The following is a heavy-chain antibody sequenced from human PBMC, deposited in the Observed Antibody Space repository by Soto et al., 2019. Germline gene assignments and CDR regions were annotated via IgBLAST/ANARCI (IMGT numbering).Heavy chain of an antibody. CDR1: GGSISSYY. Sequence: QVQLQESGPGLVKPSETLSLTCTVSGGSISSYYWSWIRQPPGKGLEWIGYIYYSGSTNYNPSLKSRVTLSVDTSKNQFSLKLSSVTAADTAWYYCARDKRVSDFWSGYVNYYGMDVWGQGTTVTVSS. D-gene: IGHD3-3*01. CDR2: IYYSGST. V-gene: IGHV4-59*01. J-gene: IGHJ6*02. CDR3: ARDKRVSDFWSGYVNYYGMDV.